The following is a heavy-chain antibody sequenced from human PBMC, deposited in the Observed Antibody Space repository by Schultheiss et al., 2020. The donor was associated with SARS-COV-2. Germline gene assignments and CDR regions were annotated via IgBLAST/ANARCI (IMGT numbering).Heavy chain of an antibody. CDR3: ATPDYYYGMDV. V-gene: IGHV3-15*01. Sequence: GGSLRLSCAASGFTFSSYAMSWVRQAPGKGLEWVGRIKSKTDGGTTDYAAPVKGRFTISRDDSRDMLYLQMNSLKTEDTAVYYCATPDYYYGMDVWGQGTTVTVSS. CDR1: GFTFSSYA. CDR2: IKSKTDGGTT. J-gene: IGHJ6*02.